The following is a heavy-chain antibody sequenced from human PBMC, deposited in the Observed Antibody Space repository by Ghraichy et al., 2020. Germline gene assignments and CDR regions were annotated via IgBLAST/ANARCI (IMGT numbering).Heavy chain of an antibody. CDR3: ARLSLIIAVAGRYYGMDV. D-gene: IGHD6-19*01. V-gene: IGHV4-34*01. CDR1: GGSFSGYY. CDR2: INHSGST. J-gene: IGHJ6*02. Sequence: SETLSLTCTVYGGSFSGYYWSWIRQPPGKGLEWIGEINHSGSTNYNPSLKSRVTISVDTSKNQFSLKLSSVTAADTAVYYCARLSLIIAVAGRYYGMDVWGQGTTVTVSS.